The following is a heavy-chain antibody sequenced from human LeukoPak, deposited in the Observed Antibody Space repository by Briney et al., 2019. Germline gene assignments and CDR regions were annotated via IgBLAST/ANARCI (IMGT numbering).Heavy chain of an antibody. Sequence: SETLSLTCTVSGASLNSYYWSWIRQPAGKGLEWIGRIYSGGSTNYNPSLKSRVTLSVDTSTNQFSLRLSSLTVADTAVYYCAREGRYGDYEGYWGQGTLVTVSS. D-gene: IGHD4-17*01. CDR3: AREGRYGDYEGY. V-gene: IGHV4-4*07. CDR2: IYSGGST. J-gene: IGHJ4*02. CDR1: GASLNSYY.